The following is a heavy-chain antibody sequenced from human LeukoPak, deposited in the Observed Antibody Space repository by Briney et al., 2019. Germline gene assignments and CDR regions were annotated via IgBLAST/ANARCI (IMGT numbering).Heavy chain of an antibody. V-gene: IGHV1-69*01. J-gene: IGHJ4*02. CDR3: ARVYYYGSGSYLQYYFDY. CDR2: IIPIFGTA. Sequence: ASVKVSCKASGGTFSSYAISWVRQAPGQGLEWMGGIIPIFGTANYAQKFQGRVTITADESTSTAYMELSSLRSEDTAVYYCARVYYYGSGSYLQYYFDYWGQGTLVTVSS. CDR1: GGTFSSYA. D-gene: IGHD3-10*01.